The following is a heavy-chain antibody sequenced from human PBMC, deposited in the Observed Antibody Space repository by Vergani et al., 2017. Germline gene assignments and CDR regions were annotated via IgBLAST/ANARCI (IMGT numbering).Heavy chain of an antibody. V-gene: IGHV4-59*01. CDR2: IYYSGST. CDR1: GGSISSYY. D-gene: IGHD1-1*01. Sequence: QVQLQESGPGLVKPSETLSLTCTVSGGSISSYYWSWIRQPPGKGLEWIGYIYYSGSTNYNPSLKSRVTISVDTSKNQFSLKLSSVTAADTAVYYCARGDWRNWYFDLWGRGTLVTVSS. CDR3: ARGDWRNWYFDL. J-gene: IGHJ2*01.